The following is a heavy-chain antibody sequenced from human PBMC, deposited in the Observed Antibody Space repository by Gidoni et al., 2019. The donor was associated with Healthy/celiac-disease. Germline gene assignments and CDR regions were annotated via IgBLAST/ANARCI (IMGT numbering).Heavy chain of an antibody. V-gene: IGHV3-48*02. D-gene: IGHD3-10*01. CDR2: ISSSSSTI. Sequence: EVQLVESGGGLVQPGVSLRLSCAASGFPFSSYSMNWVRQAPGKGLEWVSYISSSSSTIYYADSVKGRFTISRDNAKNSLYLQMNSLRDEDTAVYYCARGRVTMVRGVINYFDYWGQGTLVTVSS. J-gene: IGHJ4*02. CDR1: GFPFSSYS. CDR3: ARGRVTMVRGVINYFDY.